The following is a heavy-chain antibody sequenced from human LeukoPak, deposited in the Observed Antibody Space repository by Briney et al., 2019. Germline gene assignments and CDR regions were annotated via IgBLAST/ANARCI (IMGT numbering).Heavy chain of an antibody. CDR2: ISYDGSNK. CDR3: ARHVENSVSAARPSYYYYMDV. CDR1: GFTFSSYG. V-gene: IGHV3-30*03. D-gene: IGHD6-6*01. Sequence: GGSLRLSCAASGFTFSSYGMHWVRQAPGKGLEWVAVISYDGSNKYYADSVKGRFTISRDNSKNTLYLQMNSLRAEDTAVYYCARHVENSVSAARPSYYYYMDVWGKGTTVTVSS. J-gene: IGHJ6*03.